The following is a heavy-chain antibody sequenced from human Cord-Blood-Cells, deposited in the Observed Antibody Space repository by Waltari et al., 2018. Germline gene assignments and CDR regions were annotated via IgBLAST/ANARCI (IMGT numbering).Heavy chain of an antibody. Sequence: QVQLQQWGAGLLKPSETLSLTCAVYGGSFSGYYWSWIRQPPGKGLEWIGEINHSGSTNCNPSPRSRVTISVDTAQNQFSLKLSSVTAADTAVYYCARGSVVVPAAIRFHYYYGMDVWGQGTTVTVSS. V-gene: IGHV4-34*01. CDR2: INHSGST. CDR3: ARGSVVVPAAIRFHYYYGMDV. CDR1: GGSFSGYY. J-gene: IGHJ6*02. D-gene: IGHD2-2*02.